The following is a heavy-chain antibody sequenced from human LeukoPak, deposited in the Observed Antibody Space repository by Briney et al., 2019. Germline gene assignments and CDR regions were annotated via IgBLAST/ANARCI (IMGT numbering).Heavy chain of an antibody. D-gene: IGHD3-10*01. J-gene: IGHJ4*02. CDR1: GYTFTGYY. Sequence: ASVTVSCKASGYTFTGYYIHWVRRAPGQGLEWMGWINPNSGGTSFAQSFQGRITMTRDTSISTAFMDLSRLRSDDTAVYYCARKATYASGFFDYWGQGTLVTVSS. CDR3: ARKATYASGFFDY. CDR2: INPNSGGT. V-gene: IGHV1-2*02.